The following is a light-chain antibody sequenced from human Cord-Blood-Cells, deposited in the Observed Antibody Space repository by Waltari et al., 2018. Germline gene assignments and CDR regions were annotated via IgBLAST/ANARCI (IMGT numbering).Light chain of an antibody. J-gene: IGLJ1*01. CDR2: YDS. V-gene: IGLV3-21*04. CDR1: NIGSKS. Sequence: SYVLTQPPSVSVAPGKTARITCGGNNIGSKSVNWYQQKPGQAPVLVIYYDSDRPSGIPERFSGSNSGNTATLTISRVEPGDEADYYCQVWDSSSDHYVFGTGTKVTVL. CDR3: QVWDSSSDHYV.